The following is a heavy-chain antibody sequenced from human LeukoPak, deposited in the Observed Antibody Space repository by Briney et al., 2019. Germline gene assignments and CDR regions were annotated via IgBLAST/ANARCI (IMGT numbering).Heavy chain of an antibody. J-gene: IGHJ4*02. CDR3: ARAPRGYSYDFDY. D-gene: IGHD5-18*01. CDR2: IYYSGST. Sequence: KPSETLSLTCTVSGGSISSYYWSWIRQPPGKGLEWIGYIYYSGSTNYNPSLKSRVTISVDTSKNQFSLKLSSVTAADTAVYYCARAPRGYSYDFDYWGQGTLVTVSS. V-gene: IGHV4-59*01. CDR1: GGSISSYY.